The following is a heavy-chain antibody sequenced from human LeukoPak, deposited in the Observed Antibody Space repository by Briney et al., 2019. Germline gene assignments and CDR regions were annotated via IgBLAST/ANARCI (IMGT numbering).Heavy chain of an antibody. J-gene: IGHJ4*02. CDR3: ARHLRAVAGGRYFDY. Sequence: SETLSLTCTVAGGSIIGYYWSWIRQPPGKGLEWIGYIYHNGGTNYNPSLQSRLTISVDTSKNQFSLKLSSVTAADTAVYYCARHLRAVAGGRYFDYWGQGTQVTVSS. V-gene: IGHV4-59*08. CDR2: IYHNGGT. D-gene: IGHD6-19*01. CDR1: GGSIIGYY.